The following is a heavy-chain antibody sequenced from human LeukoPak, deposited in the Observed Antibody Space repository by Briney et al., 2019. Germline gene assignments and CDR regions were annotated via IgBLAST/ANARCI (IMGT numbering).Heavy chain of an antibody. V-gene: IGHV3-21*01. Sequence: PGGSPRLSCAASGFTFSSYSMNWVRQAPGKGLEWVSSISSSSSYIYYADSVKGRFTISRDNAKNSLYLQMSSLRAEDTAVYYCATITAAGNDYWGRGTLVTVSS. CDR2: ISSSSSYI. J-gene: IGHJ4*02. CDR3: ATITAAGNDY. CDR1: GFTFSSYS. D-gene: IGHD6-13*01.